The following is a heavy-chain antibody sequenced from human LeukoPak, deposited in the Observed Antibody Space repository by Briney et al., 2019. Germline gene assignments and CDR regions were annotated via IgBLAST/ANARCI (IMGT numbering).Heavy chain of an antibody. CDR1: GFTFSSYA. J-gene: IGHJ6*02. Sequence: GGSLRLSCAASGFTFSSYAMHWVRQAPGKGLEWVAVISYDGSNKYYADSVKGRFTNSRDNSKNTLYLQMNSLRAEDTAVYYCAREPYSSSRGSDYYYGMDVWGQGTTVTVSS. CDR2: ISYDGSNK. V-gene: IGHV3-30-3*01. CDR3: AREPYSSSRGSDYYYGMDV. D-gene: IGHD6-13*01.